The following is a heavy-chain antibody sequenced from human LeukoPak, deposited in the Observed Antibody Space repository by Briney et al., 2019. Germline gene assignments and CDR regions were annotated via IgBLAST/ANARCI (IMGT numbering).Heavy chain of an antibody. CDR1: GYTFTSYY. CDR2: INPSGGST. J-gene: IGHJ4*02. D-gene: IGHD3-10*01. V-gene: IGHV1-46*01. CDR3: TGNYYGSGSYADFDY. Sequence: ASVKVSCKASGYTFTSYYMHWVRQAPGQGLEWMGIINPSGGSTSYAQKFQGRVTMTRDMSTSTVYMELSSLRSEDTAVYYCTGNYYGSGSYADFDYWGQGTLVTVSS.